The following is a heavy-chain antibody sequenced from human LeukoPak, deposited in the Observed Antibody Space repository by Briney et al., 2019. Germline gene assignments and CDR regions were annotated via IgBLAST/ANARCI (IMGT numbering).Heavy chain of an antibody. CDR3: PKERAGYTNPYYFDY. J-gene: IGHJ4*02. CDR1: GFTFSTYA. V-gene: IGHV3-23*01. CDR2: ISGSGANT. D-gene: IGHD3-16*02. Sequence: GGSLRLSCAASGFTFSTYAMSWVRQAPGKGLEWVSTISGSGANTYYADSVRGRFTISRDNSKNTLYLHMNSLRAEDTAVYYCPKERAGYTNPYYFDYWGQGTLVTVSS.